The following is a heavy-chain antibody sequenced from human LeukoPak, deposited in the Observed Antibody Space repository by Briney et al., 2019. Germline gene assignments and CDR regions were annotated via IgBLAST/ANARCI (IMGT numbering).Heavy chain of an antibody. Sequence: GASVKVSCKASGYTFTDYHMHWVRQAPGQGLEWVGRINPNNRGTYFAQKFQGRVTMTTDASISTVYMELSSLTSDDTAVYYCARDYYSGTYAHWGQGTLVTVSS. D-gene: IGHD1-26*01. CDR3: ARDYYSGTYAH. V-gene: IGHV1-2*06. CDR1: GYTFTDYH. CDR2: INPNNRGT. J-gene: IGHJ4*02.